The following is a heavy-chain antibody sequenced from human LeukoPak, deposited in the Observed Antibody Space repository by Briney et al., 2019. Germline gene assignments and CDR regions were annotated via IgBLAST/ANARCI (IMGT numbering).Heavy chain of an antibody. J-gene: IGHJ4*02. CDR3: AKDPYSTGLYQGYYFDY. V-gene: IGHV3-64*02. Sequence: PGGSLRLSCAASGFTFSNYVMHWVRQAPGKGLEYVSTISSNGGSTYYADSVRGRFTISRDDSKNTLYLQMNSLRDGDTAVYYCAKDPYSTGLYQGYYFDYWGQGTLVTVSS. CDR1: GFTFSNYV. CDR2: ISSNGGST. D-gene: IGHD6-19*01.